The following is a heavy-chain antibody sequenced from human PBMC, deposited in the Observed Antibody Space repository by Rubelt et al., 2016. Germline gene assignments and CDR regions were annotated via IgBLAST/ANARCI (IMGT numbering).Heavy chain of an antibody. CDR2: INHSGST. J-gene: IGHJ4*02. D-gene: IGHD3-3*01. CDR1: GGSFSSGNYR. CDR3: ARAVDFWSGYPFDY. V-gene: IGHV4-30-4*01. Sequence: QVQLQESGPGLVKPSETLSLTCTVSGGSFSSGNYRWSWIRQRPGKGLEWIGEINHSGSTNYNPSLKSRVTISVDTSKNQFSRRLRLVTAAATAVYYCARAVDFWSGYPFDYWGQGTLVTVSS.